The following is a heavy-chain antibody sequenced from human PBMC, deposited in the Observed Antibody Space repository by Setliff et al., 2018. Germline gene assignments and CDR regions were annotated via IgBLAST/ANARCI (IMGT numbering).Heavy chain of an antibody. J-gene: IGHJ6*03. Sequence: SETLSLTCAVYGDSFSGYFWTWIRQPPGKGLEWIGDIDQSGSTNYNPSLKSRLTISVDTSKNQFSLSLSSVTAADTAVYYCARHVGSRSRGYNYYYYYMDVWGKGTTVTSP. D-gene: IGHD3-10*01. CDR1: GDSFSGYF. V-gene: IGHV4-34*01. CDR3: ARHVGSRSRGYNYYYYYMDV. CDR2: IDQSGST.